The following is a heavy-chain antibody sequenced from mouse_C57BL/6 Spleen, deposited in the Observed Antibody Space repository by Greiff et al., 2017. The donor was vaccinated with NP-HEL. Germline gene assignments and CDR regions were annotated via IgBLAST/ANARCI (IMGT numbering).Heavy chain of an antibody. D-gene: IGHD2-13*01. CDR1: GYAFSSSW. J-gene: IGHJ3*01. CDR3: ARVGDFAY. V-gene: IGHV1-82*01. CDR2: IYPGDGDT. Sequence: VQLQQSGPELVKPGASVKISCKASGYAFSSSWMNWVKQRPGKGLEWIGRIYPGDGDTNYNGKFKGKATLTAEKSSSTAYMQLSSRTSEDSAVYFCARVGDFAYWGQGTLVTVSA.